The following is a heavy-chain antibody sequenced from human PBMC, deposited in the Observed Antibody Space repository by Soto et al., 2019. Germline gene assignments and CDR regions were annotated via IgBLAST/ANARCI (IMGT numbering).Heavy chain of an antibody. CDR2: ISGSGGST. D-gene: IGHD3-22*01. J-gene: IGHJ5*02. Sequence: GGSLRLSCAASGFTFSSYAMSWVRQAPGKGLEWVSAISGSGGSTYYADSVKGRFTISRDNSKNTLYLQMNSLRAEDTAVYYCAKPKAYYDRSGYFNWFDPWGQGTLVTVSS. CDR3: AKPKAYYDRSGYFNWFDP. V-gene: IGHV3-23*01. CDR1: GFTFSSYA.